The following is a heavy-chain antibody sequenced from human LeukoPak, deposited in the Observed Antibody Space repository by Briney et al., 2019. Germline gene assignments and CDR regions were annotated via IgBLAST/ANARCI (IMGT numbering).Heavy chain of an antibody. CDR3: AKDTDSASWYYFDY. V-gene: IGHV3-9*01. CDR1: GFTFDDYA. Sequence: HTGGSLRLSCAASGFTFDDYALHWVRQAPGKGLEWVAGISWNSISIDYADSVKGRFTISRDNAKNSLYLQMNSLRPEDTALYYCAKDTDSASWYYFDYWGQGTLVTVSS. J-gene: IGHJ4*02. CDR2: ISWNSISI. D-gene: IGHD6-13*01.